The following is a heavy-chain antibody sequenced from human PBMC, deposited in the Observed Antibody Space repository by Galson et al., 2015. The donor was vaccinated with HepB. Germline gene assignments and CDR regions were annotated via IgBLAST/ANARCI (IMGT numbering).Heavy chain of an antibody. CDR1: GGSISSSSYY. CDR3: ARQGNYGMDV. J-gene: IGHJ6*02. CDR2: FYYRGST. V-gene: IGHV4-39*01. Sequence: ETLSLTCTVSGGSISSSSYYWGWIRQPPGKGLEWIGSFYYRGSTYYNPSLKSRVTISVDTSKNQFSLKLSSVTAADTAVYYCARQGNYGMDVWGQGTTVTVSS.